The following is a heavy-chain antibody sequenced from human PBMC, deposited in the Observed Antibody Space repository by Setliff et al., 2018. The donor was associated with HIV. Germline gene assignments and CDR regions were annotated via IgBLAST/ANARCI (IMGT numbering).Heavy chain of an antibody. CDR1: GYTFDNYD. CDR3: ARGGGYRGYDGTLDY. D-gene: IGHD5-12*01. Sequence: GASVKVSCKASGYTFDNYDFSWVRQAPGQGLEWMGWISSFNGGTNSAQKFRDRVTLTTDTSTAAAYMELKSLKSNDTAGYDCARGGGYRGYDGTLDYWGQGTLVTVSS. J-gene: IGHJ4*02. CDR2: ISSFNGGT. V-gene: IGHV1-18*01.